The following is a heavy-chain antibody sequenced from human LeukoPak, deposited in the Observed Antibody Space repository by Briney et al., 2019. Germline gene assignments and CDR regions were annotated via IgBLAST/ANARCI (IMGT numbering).Heavy chain of an antibody. CDR2: ISSSGDTT. CDR3: AKDYSIWSGYYFDF. D-gene: IGHD3-3*01. V-gene: IGHV3-23*01. CDR1: GFTFSSFA. J-gene: IGHJ4*02. Sequence: GGSLRLSCTASGFTFSSFAMSWVRQAPGKGLEWVSGISSSGDTTYYADSVKGRFTISRDNSKKTMYLQMRSLRAEDTAVYYCAKDYSIWSGYYFDFWGQGILVTVSS.